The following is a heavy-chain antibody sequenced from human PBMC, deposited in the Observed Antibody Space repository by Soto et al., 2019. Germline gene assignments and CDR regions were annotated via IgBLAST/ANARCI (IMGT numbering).Heavy chain of an antibody. CDR1: GFTFSSYA. J-gene: IGHJ4*02. CDR3: AKDTAGYYDILTGPVGGVDY. CDR2: ISGSGGST. D-gene: IGHD3-9*01. V-gene: IGHV3-23*01. Sequence: LSCAASGFTFSSYAMSWVRQAPGKGLEWVSAISGSGGSTYYADSVKGRFTISRDNSKNTLYLQMNSLRAEDTAVYYCAKDTAGYYDILTGPVGGVDYWGQGTLVTVS.